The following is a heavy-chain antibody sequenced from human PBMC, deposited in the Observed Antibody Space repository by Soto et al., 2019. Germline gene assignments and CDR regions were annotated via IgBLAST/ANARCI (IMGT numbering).Heavy chain of an antibody. D-gene: IGHD3-22*01. Sequence: SETLSLTCTVSGASISSHYWSWFRQPPGKGLEWIGYIYYSGSTNYNTSLQSRVTISVDTSKKQFSLNLSSVTAADSALYYCARGGDSSGHHYYYYGMDVWGQGTTVTVSS. CDR2: IYYSGST. CDR1: GASISSHY. V-gene: IGHV4-59*11. CDR3: ARGGDSSGHHYYYYGMDV. J-gene: IGHJ6*02.